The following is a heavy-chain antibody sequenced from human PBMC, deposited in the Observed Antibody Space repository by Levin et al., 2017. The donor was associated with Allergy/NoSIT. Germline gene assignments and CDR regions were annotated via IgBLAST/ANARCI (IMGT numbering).Heavy chain of an antibody. Sequence: ASVKVSCKASGHTFSKYGISWVRQAPGQGLEWMGWISPDDGNTNYAQRLQDRVTMTTDTSTTTTYMELRSLRSDDTAVYYCATLIGYSSTWHISGTSDYWSQGTLVTVSS. CDR3: ATLIGYSSTWHISGTSDY. D-gene: IGHD6-13*01. J-gene: IGHJ4*02. CDR1: GHTFSKYG. CDR2: ISPDDGNT. V-gene: IGHV1-18*01.